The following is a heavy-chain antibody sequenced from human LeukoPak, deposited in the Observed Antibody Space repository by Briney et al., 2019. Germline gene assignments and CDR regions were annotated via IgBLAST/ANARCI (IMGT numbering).Heavy chain of an antibody. CDR1: GFTFSSYA. Sequence: GGSLRLSCAASGFTFSSYAMHWVRQAPGKGLVWVSRINSDGSTTSYADSVKGRFTISRDNAKNTLYLQMNSLRAEDTAVYYCARDFSEYSSGWYGSYWGQGTLVTVSS. CDR2: INSDGSTT. V-gene: IGHV3-74*01. D-gene: IGHD6-19*01. CDR3: ARDFSEYSSGWYGSY. J-gene: IGHJ4*02.